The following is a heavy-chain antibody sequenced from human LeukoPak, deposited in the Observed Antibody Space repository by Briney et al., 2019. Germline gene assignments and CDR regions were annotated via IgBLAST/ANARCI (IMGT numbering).Heavy chain of an antibody. CDR3: ARDRGSAAAGSFLGAFDI. CDR2: ISYDGSNK. V-gene: IGHV3-30*04. Sequence: TGGSLRLSCAAPGFTFSSYAMHWVRQAPGKGLEWVAVISYDGSNKYYADSVKGRFTISRDNSKNTLYLQMNSLRAEDTAVYYCARDRGSAAAGSFLGAFDIWGQGTMVTVSS. J-gene: IGHJ3*02. D-gene: IGHD6-13*01. CDR1: GFTFSSYA.